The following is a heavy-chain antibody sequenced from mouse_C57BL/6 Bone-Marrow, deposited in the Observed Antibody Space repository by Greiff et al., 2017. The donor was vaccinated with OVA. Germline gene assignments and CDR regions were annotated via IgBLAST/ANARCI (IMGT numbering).Heavy chain of an antibody. Sequence: VKLQQSGAELVKPGASVKLSCKASGYTFTSYWMHWVKQRPGQGLEWIGMIHPNSGSTNYNEKFKSKATLTVDKSSSTAYMQLSSLTSEDSAVYYCARGDGYCFDYWGQGTTLTVSS. V-gene: IGHV1-64*01. CDR1: GYTFTSYW. CDR3: ARGDGYCFDY. J-gene: IGHJ2*01. CDR2: IHPNSGST. D-gene: IGHD2-3*01.